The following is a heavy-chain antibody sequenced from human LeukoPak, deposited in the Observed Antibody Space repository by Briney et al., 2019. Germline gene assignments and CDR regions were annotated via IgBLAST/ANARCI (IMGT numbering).Heavy chain of an antibody. V-gene: IGHV3-7*01. CDR2: IKQDGSEI. CDR3: ARVRAQYCSSTSCSPWEPSDY. D-gene: IGHD2-2*01. Sequence: GGSLRLSCAASGFIFSNYWMGWVRQAPGKGLEWVANIKQDGSEIDYVDSVKGRFTISRDNAKNSLYLQMNSLRSEDTAVYYCARVRAQYCSSTSCSPWEPSDYWGQGTLVTVSS. J-gene: IGHJ4*02. CDR1: GFIFSNYW.